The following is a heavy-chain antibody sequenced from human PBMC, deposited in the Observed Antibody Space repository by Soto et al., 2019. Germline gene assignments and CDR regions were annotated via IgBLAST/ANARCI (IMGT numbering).Heavy chain of an antibody. CDR3: ATVTTLYYYGSGSYYTYGMDV. CDR1: GYTLTELS. V-gene: IGHV1-24*01. CDR2: FDPEDGET. J-gene: IGHJ6*02. Sequence: ASVKVSCKVSGYTLTELSMHWVRQAPGKGLEWMGGFDPEDGETIYAQKFQGRVTMTEDTSTDTAYMELSSLGSEDTAVYYCATVTTLYYYGSGSYYTYGMDVWG. D-gene: IGHD3-10*01.